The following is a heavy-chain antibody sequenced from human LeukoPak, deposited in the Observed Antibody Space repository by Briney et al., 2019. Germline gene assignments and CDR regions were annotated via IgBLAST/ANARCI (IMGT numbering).Heavy chain of an antibody. CDR1: GGSISSRSYY. CDR3: ARVGVLGDYGDYWRYFDY. CDR2: IYYSGST. J-gene: IGHJ4*02. Sequence: KPSETLSLTCTVSGGSISSRSYYWGWIRQPPGKGLEWIGCIYYSGSTSYNPSLKSRVTISVDTSKNQFSLKLSSVTAADTAVYYCARVGVLGDYGDYWRYFDYWGQGTLVTVSS. V-gene: IGHV4-39*07. D-gene: IGHD4-17*01.